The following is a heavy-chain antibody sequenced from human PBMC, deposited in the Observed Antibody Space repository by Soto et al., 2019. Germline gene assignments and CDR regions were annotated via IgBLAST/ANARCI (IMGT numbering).Heavy chain of an antibody. Sequence: QVQLQESGPGLVKPSQTLSLTCTVSGDSISSGGYYWSWIRQHPGKGLEWIGYIYYSGSTHYNPSLNSTVTIAPETSKNESSVKRSSLTAADTAVYYCARDCRGSYGSGTPSDFDYWGQGTLVTVSS. CDR3: ARDCRGSYGSGTPSDFDY. CDR2: IYYSGST. J-gene: IGHJ4*02. V-gene: IGHV4-31*01. D-gene: IGHD3-10*01. CDR1: GDSISSGGYY.